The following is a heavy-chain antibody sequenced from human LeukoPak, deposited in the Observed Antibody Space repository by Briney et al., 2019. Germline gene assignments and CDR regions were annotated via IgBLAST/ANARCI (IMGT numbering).Heavy chain of an antibody. V-gene: IGHV4-30-2*01. CDR1: GGSISSGGYS. CDR3: ARRLEYSSSYYYYYYMDV. J-gene: IGHJ6*03. Sequence: PSETLSLTCAVSGGSISSGGYSWRWIRQPPGKGLEWIGYIYHSGSTYYNPSLKSRVTISVDTSKNQFSLKLSSVTAADTAVYYCARRLEYSSSYYYYYYMDVWGKGTTVTVSS. D-gene: IGHD6-6*01. CDR2: IYHSGST.